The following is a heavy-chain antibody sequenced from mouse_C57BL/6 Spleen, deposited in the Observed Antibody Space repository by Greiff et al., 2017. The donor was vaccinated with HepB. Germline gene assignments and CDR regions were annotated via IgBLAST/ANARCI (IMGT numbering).Heavy chain of an antibody. V-gene: IGHV1-47*01. CDR3: ARSGSGDWYFDV. J-gene: IGHJ1*03. CDR1: GYTFTTYP. Sequence: QVQLKQSGAELVKPGASVKMSCKASGYTFTTYPIEWMKQNHGKSLEWIGNFHPYNDDTKYNEKFKGKATLTVEKSSSTVYVELSRLTSDDSAVYYCARSGSGDWYFDVWGTGTTVTVSS. CDR2: FHPYNDDT. D-gene: IGHD1-1*01.